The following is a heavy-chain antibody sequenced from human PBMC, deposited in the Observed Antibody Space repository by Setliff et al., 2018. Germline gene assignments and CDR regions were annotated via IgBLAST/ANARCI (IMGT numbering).Heavy chain of an antibody. D-gene: IGHD6-13*01. CDR1: GGSISSYY. V-gene: IGHV4-59*01. J-gene: IGHJ6*02. CDR3: ARDEGSSYFYGMDV. CDR2: IYYSGST. Sequence: SETLSLTCTVSGGSISSYYWSWIRQPPGKGLEWIGHIYYSGSTNYNPSLKSRVTISVDTSKNQFSLKLSSVTAADTAVYYCARDEGSSYFYGMDVWGQGTTVTVSS.